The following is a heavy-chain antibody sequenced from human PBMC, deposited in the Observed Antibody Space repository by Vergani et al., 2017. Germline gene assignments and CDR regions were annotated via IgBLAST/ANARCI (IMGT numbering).Heavy chain of an antibody. Sequence: QVQLQESGPGLVKPSQTLSLTCTVSGGSISSGGYYWSWIRQHPGKGLEWIGYISYSGSTYYNPSLKSRVTISVDTSKNQFSLKLSSVTAADTAVYYCARDVVGATTPGAFDPWGQGTLVTVSS. V-gene: IGHV4-31*03. CDR2: ISYSGST. D-gene: IGHD1-26*01. CDR1: GGSISSGGYY. J-gene: IGHJ5*02. CDR3: ARDVVGATTPGAFDP.